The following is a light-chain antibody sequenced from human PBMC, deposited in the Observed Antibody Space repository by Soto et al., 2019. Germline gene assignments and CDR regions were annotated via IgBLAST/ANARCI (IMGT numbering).Light chain of an antibody. V-gene: IGLV1-47*01. CDR3: AVWDDSLSGGV. CDR2: RNN. J-gene: IGLJ2*01. CDR1: SSNIGSNY. Sequence: QSVLTQPPSTSGTPGQRVTISCSGSSSNIGSNYVYWYQQLPGTAPKLLIYRNNQRPSGVPDRFSGSKSGTSASLAISGLRSDDEADYYCAVWDDSLSGGVFGGGTQLTVL.